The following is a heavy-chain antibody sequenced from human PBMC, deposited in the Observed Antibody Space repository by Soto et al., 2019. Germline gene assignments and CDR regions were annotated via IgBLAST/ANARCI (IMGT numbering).Heavy chain of an antibody. CDR1: GGSFSDYA. D-gene: IGHD3-22*01. CDR2: IIPMLGIA. J-gene: IGHJ6*02. V-gene: IGHV1-69*01. Sequence: QVQLVQSGAEVKKPGSSVKVSCQASGGSFSDYAISWVRQAPGQGLEWMGGIIPMLGIADNAQKFQGRGLITAEEYTNTVDMEQSSLRSEDTAVYYCARDGDYYDSSGFQRDYHYYGMDGWGQGTTVTVAS. CDR3: ARDGDYYDSSGFQRDYHYYGMDG.